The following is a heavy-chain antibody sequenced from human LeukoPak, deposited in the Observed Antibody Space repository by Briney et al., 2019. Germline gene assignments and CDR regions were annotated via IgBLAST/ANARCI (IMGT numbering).Heavy chain of an antibody. D-gene: IGHD1-26*01. V-gene: IGHV3-23*01. J-gene: IGHJ4*02. CDR1: GFTFSSYA. CDR2: ISGSGGST. Sequence: GGSLRLSCAASGFTFSSYAMSWVRQAPGKGLEWVSAISGSGGSTYYADSVKGRFTISRDNSKNTLYLQMNSLRAEDTAVYYCAKDVVGASGLGGIPDYWGQGTLVTVSS. CDR3: AKDVVGASGLGGIPDY.